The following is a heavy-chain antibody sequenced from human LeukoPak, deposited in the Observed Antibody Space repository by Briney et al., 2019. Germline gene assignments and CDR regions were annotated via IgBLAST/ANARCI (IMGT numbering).Heavy chain of an antibody. CDR3: ARYSTMVRGVRTFDY. Sequence: SGTLSLTCAVSGGSISSSNWWSWVRQPPGKGLEWIGEIYHSGSTNYNPSLKSRVTISVDKSKNQFSLKLSSVTAADTAVYYCARYSTMVRGVRTFDYWGQGTLVTVSS. D-gene: IGHD3-10*01. CDR1: GGSISSSNW. J-gene: IGHJ4*02. V-gene: IGHV4-4*02. CDR2: IYHSGST.